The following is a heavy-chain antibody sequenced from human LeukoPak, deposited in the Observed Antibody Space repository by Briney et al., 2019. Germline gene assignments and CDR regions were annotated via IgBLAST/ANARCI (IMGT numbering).Heavy chain of an antibody. J-gene: IGHJ6*03. D-gene: IGHD5-12*01. CDR2: INSDGSST. CDR3: AKVYSGYDHYYYYMDV. Sequence: GGSLRLSCAASGFTFSSYWMHWVRQAPGKGLVWVSRINSDGSSTSYADSVKGRLTISRDNAKNTLYLQMNSLRAEDTAVYYCAKVYSGYDHYYYYMDVWGKGTTVTISS. CDR1: GFTFSSYW. V-gene: IGHV3-74*01.